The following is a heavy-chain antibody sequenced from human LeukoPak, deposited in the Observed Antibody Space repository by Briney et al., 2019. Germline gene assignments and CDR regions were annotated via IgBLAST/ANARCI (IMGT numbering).Heavy chain of an antibody. V-gene: IGHV1-2*02. J-gene: IGHJ4*02. CDR1: GYTFTDYY. CDR3: ARERREFFDY. Sequence: RASVKVSCEASGYTFTDYYVHWVRQAPGQGLEWMEWINPNSGGTKYAQNFQGRVTMTRDTSISTAYMELSRLRSDDTAVYYCARERREFFDYWGQGTLVTVSS. D-gene: IGHD3-10*01. CDR2: INPNSGGT.